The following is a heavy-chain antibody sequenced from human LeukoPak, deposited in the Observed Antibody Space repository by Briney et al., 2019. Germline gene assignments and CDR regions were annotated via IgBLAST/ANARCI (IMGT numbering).Heavy chain of an antibody. D-gene: IGHD2-15*01. CDR3: ARERGAADPCIDY. CDR1: GFTFSSYS. Sequence: GGSLRLSCAASGFTFSSYSMNWVRQAPGKGLEWVSSIGSSSSYIYYADSVKGRFTISRDNAKNSLYLQMNSLRAEDTAVYYCARERGAADPCIDYWGQGTLVTVSS. CDR2: IGSSSSYI. V-gene: IGHV3-21*01. J-gene: IGHJ4*02.